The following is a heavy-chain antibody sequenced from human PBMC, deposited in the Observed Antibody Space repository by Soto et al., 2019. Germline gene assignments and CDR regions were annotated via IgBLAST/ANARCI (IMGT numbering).Heavy chain of an antibody. CDR1: GFTFDDYG. CDR2: INWNGGRT. V-gene: IGHV3-20*04. D-gene: IGHD5-18*01. Sequence: EVQLVESGGGVVRPGGSLRLSCAASGFTFDDYGMNWVRQAPGKGLEWVSGINWNGGRTGYAGSVKGRFTISRDNAXXSXYXXMNRLRAEDTALYYCARGITSGGYSYGWDYYGMDVWGQGTTVTVSS. J-gene: IGHJ6*02. CDR3: ARGITSGGYSYGWDYYGMDV.